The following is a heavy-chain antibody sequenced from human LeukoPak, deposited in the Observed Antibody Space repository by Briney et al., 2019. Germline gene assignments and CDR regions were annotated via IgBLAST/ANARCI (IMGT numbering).Heavy chain of an antibody. V-gene: IGHV3-21*01. CDR2: ISSSSSYI. D-gene: IGHD6-13*01. Sequence: PGGSLGLSCAASGFTFSSYSMNWVRQAPGKGLEWVSSISSSSSYIYYADSVRGRFTISRDNAKNSLYLQMNSLRAEDTAVYYCASIAAAAHWGQGTLVTVSS. J-gene: IGHJ4*02. CDR1: GFTFSSYS. CDR3: ASIAAAAH.